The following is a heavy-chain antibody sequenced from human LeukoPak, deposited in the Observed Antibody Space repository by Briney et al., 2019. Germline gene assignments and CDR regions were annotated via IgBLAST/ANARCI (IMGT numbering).Heavy chain of an antibody. CDR2: IKQDGSEK. Sequence: GGSLRLSCAASGFTFSSYWMSWVRQAPGKGLWWVVNIKQDGSEKYYVDSVKGRFTISRDNAKNSLYLQMNSLRAEDTAVYYCARDGGDDVYSDHWGQGTLVTVSS. D-gene: IGHD3-16*01. V-gene: IGHV3-7*01. J-gene: IGHJ4*02. CDR1: GFTFSSYW. CDR3: ARDGGDDVYSDH.